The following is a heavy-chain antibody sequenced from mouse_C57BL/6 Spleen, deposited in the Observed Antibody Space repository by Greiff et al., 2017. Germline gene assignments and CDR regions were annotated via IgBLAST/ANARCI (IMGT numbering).Heavy chain of an antibody. CDR1: GYTFTDYE. D-gene: IGHD4-1*01. CDR3: TRGLGRDGFDY. J-gene: IGHJ2*01. V-gene: IGHV1-15*01. CDR2: IDPETGGT. Sequence: VQLQQSGAELVRPGASVTLSCKASGYTFTDYEMHWVKQTPVHGLEWIGAIDPETGGTAYNQKFKGKAILTADKSSSTAYMGLRSLTSEDSAVYYCTRGLGRDGFDYWGQGTTLTVAS.